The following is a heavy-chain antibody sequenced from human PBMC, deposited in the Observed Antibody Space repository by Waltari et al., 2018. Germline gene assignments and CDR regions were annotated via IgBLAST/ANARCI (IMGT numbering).Heavy chain of an antibody. CDR2: ISSSSSYI. J-gene: IGHJ5*02. CDR1: GFTFSSYS. CDR3: ARDPLVDP. V-gene: IGHV3-21*01. Sequence: EVQLVESGGGLVKPGGSLRLSCAASGFTFSSYSMNWVRQAPGKGLAWVSSISSSSSYIYYADAVKGRFTSSRDNAKNSLDLQMNSLRAEDTAVDYCARDPLVDPWGQGTLVTVSS.